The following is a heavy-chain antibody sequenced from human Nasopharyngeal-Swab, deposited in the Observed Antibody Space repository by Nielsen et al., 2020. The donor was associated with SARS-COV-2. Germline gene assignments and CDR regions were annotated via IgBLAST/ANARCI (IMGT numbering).Heavy chain of an antibody. CDR2: ISSDGRRQ. D-gene: IGHD1-14*01. Sequence: GGSLRLSCIASGLSFSRYGMHWVRQAPGKGLEWVAVISSDGRRQKCADSVKGRFTISRDSSKNTLYLQMNSLRGEDTAVYYCANGPQGFDYWGQGTLVTVSS. V-gene: IGHV3-30*18. CDR3: ANGPQGFDY. CDR1: GLSFSRYG. J-gene: IGHJ4*02.